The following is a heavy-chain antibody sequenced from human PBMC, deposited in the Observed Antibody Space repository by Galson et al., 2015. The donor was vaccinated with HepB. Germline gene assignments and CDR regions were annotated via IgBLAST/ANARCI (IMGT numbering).Heavy chain of an antibody. D-gene: IGHD2-21*01. CDR3: ARDCDGGYGSDY. CDR2: ISSSSGTI. Sequence: SLRLSCAASGFTFSSYSMNWFRQAPGKGLEWVSYISSSSGTIYYADSVKGRFTVSRDNAKNSLYLEMNSLRDEDTAVYYCARDCDGGYGSDYWGQGTLVTVSS. J-gene: IGHJ4*02. CDR1: GFTFSSYS. V-gene: IGHV3-48*02.